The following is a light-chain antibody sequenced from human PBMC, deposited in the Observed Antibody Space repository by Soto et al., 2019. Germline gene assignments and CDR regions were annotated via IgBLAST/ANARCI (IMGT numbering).Light chain of an antibody. CDR2: GVS. CDR3: QQFHNWPYT. CDR1: QFVGNG. V-gene: IGKV3-15*01. J-gene: IGKJ2*01. Sequence: EIVMTQSPATLSVSPGERATLSCRASQFVGNGLAWYQQKPGQAPRLLIYGVSTRATAIPARFSGSGSGTEFTLTISSLQSEDFAVYHCQQFHNWPYTFGQGTKLEIK.